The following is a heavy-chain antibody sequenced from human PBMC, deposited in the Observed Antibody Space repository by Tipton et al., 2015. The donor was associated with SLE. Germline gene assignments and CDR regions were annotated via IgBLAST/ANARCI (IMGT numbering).Heavy chain of an antibody. Sequence: TLSLTCVVSGDSLSSDYWWTWVRQSPGKGLEWIGEIFHSGTTNYNPSLASRVSISVEKSRNQFSLRLSSATAVDTAVYYCARSVGAGSCSGGKCLQPFDYWGQGTLVTVSS. D-gene: IGHD2-15*01. V-gene: IGHV4-4*02. CDR1: GDSLSSDYW. CDR2: IFHSGTT. CDR3: ARSVGAGSCSGGKCLQPFDY. J-gene: IGHJ4*02.